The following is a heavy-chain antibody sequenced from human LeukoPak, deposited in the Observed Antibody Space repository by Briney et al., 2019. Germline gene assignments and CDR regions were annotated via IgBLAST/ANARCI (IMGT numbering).Heavy chain of an antibody. Sequence: SETLSLTCTVSGASISSYYWTWIRQPPGKGLEWIGYIYYSGSTNYNPSLKSRVTISVDTSKNQFSLKLSSVTAADTAVYYCARGGSSWYYPEGYWGQGTLVTVSS. D-gene: IGHD6-13*01. J-gene: IGHJ4*02. CDR3: ARGGSSWYYPEGY. CDR1: GASISSYY. V-gene: IGHV4-59*01. CDR2: IYYSGST.